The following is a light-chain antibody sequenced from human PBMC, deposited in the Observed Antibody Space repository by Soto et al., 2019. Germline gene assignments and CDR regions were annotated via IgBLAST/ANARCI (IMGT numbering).Light chain of an antibody. Sequence: DVQLTQSPSSLSASVGDRVTITCRASQGINNYLAWYQHKPGKVPNLLIYAASTLKSGVPSRFSGSGSGTDLPLTISSLQPEDVATYYCQQFNSVPTFGGGTKVEI. J-gene: IGKJ4*01. CDR3: QQFNSVPT. CDR2: AAS. V-gene: IGKV1-27*01. CDR1: QGINNY.